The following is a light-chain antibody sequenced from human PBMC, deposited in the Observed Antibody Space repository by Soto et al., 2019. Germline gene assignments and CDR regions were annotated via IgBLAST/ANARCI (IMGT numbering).Light chain of an antibody. J-gene: IGKJ1*01. CDR2: GAS. V-gene: IGKV3-20*01. CDR3: QEYGSAPWT. Sequence: EIVLTQSPGTLSLSPGERATLSCRASQSVSSNYLAWYQQKPGQAPRLLIYGASSRTTGIPDRFSGSGSGTDFTLTITRLEPEDFAVYYWQEYGSAPWTFGQGTKVEIK. CDR1: QSVSSNY.